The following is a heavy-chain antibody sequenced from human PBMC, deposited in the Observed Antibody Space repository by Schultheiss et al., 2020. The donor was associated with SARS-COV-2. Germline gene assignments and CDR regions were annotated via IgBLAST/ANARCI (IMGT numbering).Heavy chain of an antibody. CDR3: IWWLPQGVDY. D-gene: IGHD5-12*01. V-gene: IGHV3-30*02. CDR1: GFTFSSYS. CDR2: IWYDGSNK. J-gene: IGHJ4*02. Sequence: GGSLRLSCAASGFTFSSYSMNWVRQAPGKGLEWVAIIWYDGSNKYYADSVKGRFTISRDNSKNTLYLQMSSLRAEDTAVYYCIWWLPQGVDYWGQGTLVTVSS.